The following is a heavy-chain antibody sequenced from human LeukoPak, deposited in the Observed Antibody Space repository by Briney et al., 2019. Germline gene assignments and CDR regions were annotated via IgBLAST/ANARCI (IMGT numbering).Heavy chain of an antibody. CDR2: IYHSGST. Sequence: SETLSLTCAISGGSISSGGYSWSWIRQPPGKGLEWIGYIYHSGSTYYNPSLKSRVTISVDRSKNQFSLKLSSVTAADTAVYYCARDHSKYCSSTSCYDHGMDVWGQGTTVTVSS. J-gene: IGHJ6*02. CDR1: GGSISSGGYS. V-gene: IGHV4-30-2*01. CDR3: ARDHSKYCSSTSCYDHGMDV. D-gene: IGHD2-2*01.